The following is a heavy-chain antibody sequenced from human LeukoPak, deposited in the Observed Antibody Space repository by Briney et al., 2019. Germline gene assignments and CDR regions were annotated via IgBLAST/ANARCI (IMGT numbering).Heavy chain of an antibody. CDR1: GFTFSRYS. D-gene: IGHD2-15*01. CDR2: ISISSSYI. Sequence: PGGSLRLSCAASGFTFSRYSMNWVRQAPGKGLEWVSSISISSSYIYYADSVKGRFTISRDNSKNTLYLQMNSLRAEDTAVYYCARDGFAVVANYYYYMDVWGKGTTVTVSS. V-gene: IGHV3-21*01. J-gene: IGHJ6*03. CDR3: ARDGFAVVANYYYYMDV.